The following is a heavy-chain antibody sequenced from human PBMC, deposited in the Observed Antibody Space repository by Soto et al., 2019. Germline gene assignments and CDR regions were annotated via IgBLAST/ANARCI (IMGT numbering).Heavy chain of an antibody. D-gene: IGHD5-12*01. V-gene: IGHV4-59*08. CDR1: GGSISSYY. CDR3: AGHVDIDQRGMDV. CDR2: IYYGST. Sequence: QVQLQESGPGLVKASETLSLTCTVSGGSISSYYWSWIRQPPGKGLEWIGYIYYGSTKYNPSLKSRVTIAVDTSKNQPSLKLSSVTAADTAVYYCAGHVDIDQRGMDVWGQGTTVTVSS. J-gene: IGHJ6*02.